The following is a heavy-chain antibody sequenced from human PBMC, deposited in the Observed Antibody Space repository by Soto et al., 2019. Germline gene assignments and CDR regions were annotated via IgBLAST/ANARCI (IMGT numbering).Heavy chain of an antibody. V-gene: IGHV1-46*01. D-gene: IGHD2-21*02. Sequence: QVQLMQSGAEVKKPGASVKVSCKASGDTFTEYYIHWVRQAPGQGLEWMGTVNPSGGHTTYAQHFLGRVTMTRDTSTSTLYLELTSRTSADTAVYYCARGGHVVVVTAALDYWGQGTLVTVSS. J-gene: IGHJ4*02. CDR1: GDTFTEYY. CDR2: VNPSGGHT. CDR3: ARGGHVVVVTAALDY.